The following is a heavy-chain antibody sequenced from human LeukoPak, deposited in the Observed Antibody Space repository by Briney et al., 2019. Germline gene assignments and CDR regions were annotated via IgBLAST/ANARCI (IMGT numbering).Heavy chain of an antibody. CDR1: GGXISSYY. Sequence: PSETLSLTCTVSGGXISSYYCSWIRQPPGKGLEWIGYIYYSGSTNYNPSLKSRVAISVDTSKNQFSLRLSSVTAADTAVYYCARDRGPYDFWSGYYTGYYYYGMDVWGQGTTVTVSS. CDR2: IYYSGST. V-gene: IGHV4-59*01. D-gene: IGHD3-3*01. J-gene: IGHJ6*02. CDR3: ARDRGPYDFWSGYYTGYYYYGMDV.